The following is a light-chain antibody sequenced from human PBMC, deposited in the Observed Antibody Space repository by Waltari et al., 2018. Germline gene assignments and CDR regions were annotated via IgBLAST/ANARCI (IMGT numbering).Light chain of an antibody. J-gene: IGLJ3*02. CDR2: EVT. CDR3: SSYAGGSSLM. Sequence: QSALTQPPPASGSPGQSITISSPGISIVVEGYDPDFLYQQHPGKDPNLLFYEVTNPPSGVPDRFSGSKSDNTSSLAVSGLQAEDEADYYCSSYAGGSSLMFGGGTKLTVL. CDR1: SIVVEGYDP. V-gene: IGLV2-8*01.